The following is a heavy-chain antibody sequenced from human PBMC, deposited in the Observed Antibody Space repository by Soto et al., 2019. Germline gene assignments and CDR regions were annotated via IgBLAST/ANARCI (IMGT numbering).Heavy chain of an antibody. D-gene: IGHD1-26*01. CDR2: MNPNSGNT. CDR3: ARGPDVYSGSYWGDDFDI. CDR1: GYTFTSYD. Sequence: QVQLVQSGAEVKKPGASVKVSCKASGYTFTSYDINWVRQATGQGLEWMGWMNPNSGNTGYAQKFQGRVTMTRNTSRSTAYMELSSLRSEDTAVYYCARGPDVYSGSYWGDDFDIWGQGTMLTVSS. J-gene: IGHJ3*02. V-gene: IGHV1-8*01.